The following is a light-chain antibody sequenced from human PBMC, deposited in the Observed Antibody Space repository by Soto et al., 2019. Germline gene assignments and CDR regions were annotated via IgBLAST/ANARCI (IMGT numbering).Light chain of an antibody. CDR2: EGS. CDR3: CSYAGGGTSRV. V-gene: IGLV2-23*01. J-gene: IGLJ3*02. CDR1: SSDVGSYNL. Sequence: QSALTQPASVYGSPGQSITISCTGTSSDVGSYNLVSWYQQPPGKAPKLMIYEGSKRPSGVSNRFSGSKSGNTASLTISGLQAEDEADYYCCSYAGGGTSRVFGGGTKLTVL.